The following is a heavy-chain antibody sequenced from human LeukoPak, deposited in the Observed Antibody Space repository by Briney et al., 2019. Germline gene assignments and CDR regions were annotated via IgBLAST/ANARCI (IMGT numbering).Heavy chain of an antibody. CDR2: ISAYNGNT. Sequence: SVKVSCKASVYTFTSYGISWVRQAPGPGLEWMGWISAYNGNTTYAQKLQGRVTMTTDASTSTAYMELRSLRSDDTAVYYCARGGVSSGWYGSYFDYWGQGTLVTVSP. CDR3: ARGGVSSGWYGSYFDY. J-gene: IGHJ4*02. CDR1: VYTFTSYG. D-gene: IGHD6-19*01. V-gene: IGHV1-18*01.